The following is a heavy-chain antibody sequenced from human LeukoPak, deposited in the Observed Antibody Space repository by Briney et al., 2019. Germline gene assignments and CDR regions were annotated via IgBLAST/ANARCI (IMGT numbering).Heavy chain of an antibody. CDR1: GVSISSGDYY. Sequence: SQTLSLTCTVSGVSISSGDYYWSWIRQPPGKGLEWIGYIYYSGSTYYNPSLKSRVTISVDTSKNQFSLKLSSVTAADTAVYYCAREPNSDLLHYYGMDVWGQGTTVTVSS. CDR2: IYYSGST. D-gene: IGHD1/OR15-1a*01. V-gene: IGHV4-30-4*01. CDR3: AREPNSDLLHYYGMDV. J-gene: IGHJ6*02.